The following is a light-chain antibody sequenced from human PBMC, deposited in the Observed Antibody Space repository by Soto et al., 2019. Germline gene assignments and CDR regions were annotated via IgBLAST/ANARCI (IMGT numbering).Light chain of an antibody. CDR3: CSYGRSVV. Sequence: QSVLTQPPSASGTPGQRVTISCSGSSSNIGSNYVYWYQQLPGTAPKLIIYEASKRPSGVPNRFSGSKSGNTASLTISGLHAEDEADYYCCSYGRSVVFGGGTKLTVL. V-gene: IGLV1-47*01. CDR2: EAS. J-gene: IGLJ2*01. CDR1: SSNIGSNY.